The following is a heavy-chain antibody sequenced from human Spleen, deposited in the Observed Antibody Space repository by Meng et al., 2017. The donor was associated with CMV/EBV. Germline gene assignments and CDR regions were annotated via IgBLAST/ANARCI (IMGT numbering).Heavy chain of an antibody. CDR3: TRAAPSSISGVVSRFDF. J-gene: IGHJ4*02. V-gene: IGHV4-4*02. Sequence: SIPSYNWWRWVRQTPGKGLEWIGEIYHTGNTNFNPSLKSRLTFSLDKSKNHFSLNLTSVTAADTAVYYCTRAAPSSISGVVSRFDFWGRGALVTVSS. CDR1: SIPSYNW. CDR2: IYHTGNT. D-gene: IGHD3-3*01.